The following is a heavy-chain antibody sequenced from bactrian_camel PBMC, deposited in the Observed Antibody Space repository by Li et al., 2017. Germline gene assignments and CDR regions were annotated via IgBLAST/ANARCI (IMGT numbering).Heavy chain of an antibody. CDR2: IDGDGAQA. CDR3: ALGGVPYCSGGYCWAFHY. Sequence: QLVESGGGLVQPGGSLRLSCVASGFTFSVVFMTWVRQAPGTGLEWVGTIDGDGAQAYYADSVKGRITISRDNAKNTLYLQLNSLKSDDTAMYYCALGGVPYCSGGYCWAFHYWGQGTQVTVS. J-gene: IGHJ4*01. V-gene: IGHV3S40*01. D-gene: IGHD2*01. CDR1: GFTFSVVF.